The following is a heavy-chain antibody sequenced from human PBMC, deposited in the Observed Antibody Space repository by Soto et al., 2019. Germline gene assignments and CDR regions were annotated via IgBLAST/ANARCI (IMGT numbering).Heavy chain of an antibody. Sequence: GGSLRLSCAASGFTFSSYAMHWVRQAPGKGLEWVAVISYDGSNKYYADSVKGRFTISRDNSKNTLYLQMNSLRAEDTAVYYCARDMYSSTRMKYYFDYWGQGTLVTVSS. CDR2: ISYDGSNK. D-gene: IGHD6-13*01. J-gene: IGHJ4*02. V-gene: IGHV3-30-3*01. CDR1: GFTFSSYA. CDR3: ARDMYSSTRMKYYFDY.